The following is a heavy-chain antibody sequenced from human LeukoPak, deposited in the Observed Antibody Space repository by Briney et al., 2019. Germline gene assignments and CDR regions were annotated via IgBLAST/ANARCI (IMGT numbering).Heavy chain of an antibody. CDR1: GFTVNNNF. CDR2: ISGRGGGT. D-gene: IGHD6-19*01. CDR3: AKDAGSGWYSDLYY. J-gene: IGHJ4*02. V-gene: IGHV3-23*01. Sequence: PGGSLRLSCATSGFTVNNNFMNWVRQAPGKGLEWVSAISGRGGGTYYADSVKGRFTVSRDNSKNTLYLQMNSLRAEDTAAYYCAKDAGSGWYSDLYYWGQGTLVTVSS.